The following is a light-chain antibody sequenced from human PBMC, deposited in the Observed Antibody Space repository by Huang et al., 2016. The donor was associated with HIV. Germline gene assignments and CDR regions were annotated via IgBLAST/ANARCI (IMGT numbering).Light chain of an antibody. CDR2: ATS. CDR1: QNINGH. CDR3: RQSSTPPST. V-gene: IGKV1-39*01. Sequence: EIKMTQSPSSLSASVGDRVTITCRTSQNINGHINWYQQRPGKAPKLLLYATSSLHTGVESRFSGSGSGTHFTLTISSLQPEDFATCYCRQSSTPPSTFGQGTKLEIK. J-gene: IGKJ2*01.